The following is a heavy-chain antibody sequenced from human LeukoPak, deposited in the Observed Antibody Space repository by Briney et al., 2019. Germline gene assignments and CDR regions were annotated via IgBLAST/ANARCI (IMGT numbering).Heavy chain of an antibody. Sequence: PGGALRPSLAGSGFNFNTYWMTLGRPAPGKGLEWVANIKQDGSETYYVDSVKGRFTIFRDNTKNSLYLQMINLRAEDTAMYYCASSVFSFSGSQWDPFDIWGQGTMVTVSS. CDR1: GFNFNTYW. CDR2: IKQDGSET. J-gene: IGHJ3*02. CDR3: ASSVFSFSGSQWDPFDI. V-gene: IGHV3-7*03. D-gene: IGHD6-19*01.